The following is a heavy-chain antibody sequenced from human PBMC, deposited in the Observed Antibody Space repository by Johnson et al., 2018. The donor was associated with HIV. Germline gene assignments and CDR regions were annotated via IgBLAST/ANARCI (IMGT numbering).Heavy chain of an antibody. CDR1: GFTFSSYA. D-gene: IGHD1-26*01. Sequence: QVQLVESGGGVVQPGRSLRLSCAASGFTFSSYAMHWVRQAPGKGLEWVAVISYDGSNKFYADSVQGRFTISSDNSKNTLYLQMNSLRAEDTAVYYCAKGSWALWSPWGQGTMVAVSS. V-gene: IGHV3-30*04. CDR2: ISYDGSNK. CDR3: AKGSWALWSP. J-gene: IGHJ3*01.